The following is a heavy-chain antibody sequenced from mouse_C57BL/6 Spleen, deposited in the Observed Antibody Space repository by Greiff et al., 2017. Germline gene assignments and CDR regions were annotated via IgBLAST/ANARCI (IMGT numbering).Heavy chain of an antibody. D-gene: IGHD2-4*01. CDR1: GYTFTSYW. J-gene: IGHJ3*01. CDR2: IYPSDSET. V-gene: IGHV1-61*01. CDR3: ARGRSYDYDWFAY. Sequence: VQLQQPGAELVRPGSSVKLSCKASGYTFTSYWMDWVKQRPGQGLEWIGNIYPSDSETHYNQKFKDKATLTVDKSSSTAYMQLSSLTSEDSAVYYYARGRSYDYDWFAYWGQGTLVTVSA.